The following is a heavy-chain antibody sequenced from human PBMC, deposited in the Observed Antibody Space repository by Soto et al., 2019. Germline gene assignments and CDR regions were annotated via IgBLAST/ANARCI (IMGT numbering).Heavy chain of an antibody. V-gene: IGHV1-69*08. J-gene: IGHJ4*02. CDR2: IIPILGIA. CDR1: GGTFSSYT. D-gene: IGHD3-3*01. CDR3: ARDSSDSFGVVKRELDY. Sequence: QVQLVQSGAEVKKPGSSVKVSCKASGGTFSSYTISWVRQAPGQGLEWMGRIIPILGIANYAQKFQGRVTITADKSTSTAYMELSSLRSEDTAVYYCARDSSDSFGVVKRELDYWGQGTLVTVSS.